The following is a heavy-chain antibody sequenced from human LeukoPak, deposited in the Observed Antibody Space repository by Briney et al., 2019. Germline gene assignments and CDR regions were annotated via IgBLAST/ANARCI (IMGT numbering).Heavy chain of an antibody. D-gene: IGHD4-17*01. CDR3: ARAGTYGDYYFDY. V-gene: IGHV3-30*04. Sequence: QSGGSLRLSCAASGFTFSSYAMHWVRQAPGKGLEWVAVISYDGSNKYYADSVKGRFTISRDNSKNTLYLQMNSLRAEDTAVYYCARAGTYGDYYFDYWGQGTLVTVSS. J-gene: IGHJ4*02. CDR1: GFTFSSYA. CDR2: ISYDGSNK.